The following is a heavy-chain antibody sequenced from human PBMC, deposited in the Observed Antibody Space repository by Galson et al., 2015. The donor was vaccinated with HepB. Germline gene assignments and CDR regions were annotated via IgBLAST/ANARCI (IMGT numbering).Heavy chain of an antibody. V-gene: IGHV4-59*01. J-gene: IGHJ3*02. CDR2: IYYSGST. D-gene: IGHD1-14*01. CDR3: ARDGIPYDAFDI. CDR1: GGSISSYY. Sequence: TLSLTCTVSGGSISSYYWSWIRQPPGKGLEWIGYIYYSGSTNYNPSLKSRVTLSVDTSKNQFSLKLSSVTAADTAVYYCARDGIPYDAFDIWGQGTMVTVSS.